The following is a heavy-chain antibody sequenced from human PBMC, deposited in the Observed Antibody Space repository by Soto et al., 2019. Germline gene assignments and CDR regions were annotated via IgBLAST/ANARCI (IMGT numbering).Heavy chain of an antibody. V-gene: IGHV4-31*03. CDR2: IYYSGST. Sequence: PSETLSLTCTVSGGSISSGGYYWSWIRQHPGKGLEWIGYIYYSGSTYYNPSLKSRVTISVDTSKNQFSLKLSSVTAADTAVYYCARAANHVLRFLEWLPPQIDYWGQG. CDR3: ARAANHVLRFLEWLPPQIDY. J-gene: IGHJ4*02. CDR1: GGSISSGGYY. D-gene: IGHD3-3*01.